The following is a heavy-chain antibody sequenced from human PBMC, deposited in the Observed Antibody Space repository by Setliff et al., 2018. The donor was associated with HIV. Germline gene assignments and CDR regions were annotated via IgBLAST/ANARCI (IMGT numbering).Heavy chain of an antibody. Sequence: SETLSLTCTVSGGSISTYYWSWIRQPPGRGLEWIGSIYFTGSSDNNPSLKSRATLSVDTSKHQFSLKLSSVTAADTAVYYCARVQMAYAAFDVWGQGTMVTVSS. CDR2: IYFTGSS. CDR1: GGSISTYY. CDR3: ARVQMAYAAFDV. V-gene: IGHV4-59*01. J-gene: IGHJ3*01. D-gene: IGHD4-17*01.